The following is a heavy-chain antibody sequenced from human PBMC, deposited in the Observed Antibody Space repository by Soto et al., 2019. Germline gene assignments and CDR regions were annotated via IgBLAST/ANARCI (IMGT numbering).Heavy chain of an antibody. CDR1: GGTFSSYA. V-gene: IGHV1-69*06. CDR3: ATVVEVRYVCDI. J-gene: IGHJ3*02. Sequence: QVQLVQSGAEVKKPGSSVKVSCKSSGGTFSSYAISWVRQAPGQGLEWMGGIIPIFGTADFAQKFQGRVTITADKSTGTAYMELSRLRSEDTAVYYCATVVEVRYVCDIWGQGTMVTVSS. D-gene: IGHD2-21*01. CDR2: IIPIFGTA.